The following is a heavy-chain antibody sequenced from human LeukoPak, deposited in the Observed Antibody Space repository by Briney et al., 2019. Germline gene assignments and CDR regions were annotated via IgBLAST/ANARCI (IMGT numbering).Heavy chain of an antibody. CDR3: ATAMVRGVTRDFDY. D-gene: IGHD3-10*01. CDR2: IWYDGGNR. J-gene: IGHJ4*02. CDR1: GFTFSNYG. V-gene: IGHV3-33*01. Sequence: GGSLRLSCAASGFTFSNYGMHWVRQAPGKGLEWVAVIWYDGGNRYYADSVKGRFTISRDNSKNTLYLQMNSLRAEDTAVYYCATAMVRGVTRDFDYWGQGALVTVSS.